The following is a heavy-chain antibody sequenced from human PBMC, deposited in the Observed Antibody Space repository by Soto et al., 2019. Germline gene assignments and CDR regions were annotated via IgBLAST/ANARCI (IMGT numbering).Heavy chain of an antibody. CDR2: INPSGGST. CDR1: GYTFTSYY. J-gene: IGHJ4*02. Sequence: ASVKVSCKASGYTFTSYYIHWVRQAPGQGLEWMEIINPSGGSTTYAQKFQGRVTMTRDTSTSTVYMELSGLRSEDTAVYYCARRGACISTSCSLDYWGQGTLVTVSS. V-gene: IGHV1-46*01. CDR3: ARRGACISTSCSLDY. D-gene: IGHD2-2*01.